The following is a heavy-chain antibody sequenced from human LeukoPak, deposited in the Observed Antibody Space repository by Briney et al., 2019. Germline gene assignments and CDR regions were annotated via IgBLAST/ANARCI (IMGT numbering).Heavy chain of an antibody. CDR1: GGSISPYY. D-gene: IGHD6-19*01. Sequence: KPSETLSLTCTVSGGSISPYYWSWIRQSPGKGLEWIGYIYYSGNTYFNPSLKSRVTISLDTSKNQFSLTLSSVTAADTAVYYCVRHPARGTAGYAFDVWGQGTMVTVSS. V-gene: IGHV4-59*08. J-gene: IGHJ3*01. CDR2: IYYSGNT. CDR3: VRHPARGTAGYAFDV.